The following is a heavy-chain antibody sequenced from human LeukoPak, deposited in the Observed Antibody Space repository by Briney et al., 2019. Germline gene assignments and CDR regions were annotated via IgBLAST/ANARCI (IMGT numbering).Heavy chain of an antibody. J-gene: IGHJ6*03. D-gene: IGHD1-14*01. Sequence: ASVKVSCKASGYTFTSYYMHWVRHAPGQGLEWMGIINPSGGSTSYAQKFQGRVTMTRDMSTSTVYMELSSLRSEDTAVYYCASAGGRGNDNYYYYYMDVWGKGTTVTVSS. CDR2: INPSGGST. CDR3: ASAGGRGNDNYYYYYMDV. V-gene: IGHV1-46*01. CDR1: GYTFTSYY.